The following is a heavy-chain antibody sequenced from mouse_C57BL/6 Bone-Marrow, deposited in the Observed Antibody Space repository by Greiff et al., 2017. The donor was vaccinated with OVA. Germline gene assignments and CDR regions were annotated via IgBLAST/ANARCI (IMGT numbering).Heavy chain of an antibody. CDR2: IEPENGDT. D-gene: IGHD1-1*01. J-gene: IGHJ2*01. CDR1: AFTIKADF. CDR3: TLYYGSSYVFDY. V-gene: IGHV14-4*01. Sequence: DVKLQESGAELVRPGASSSLSAPPPAFTIKADFCHGVSRRPEHGLEWIGWIEPENGDTEYASKFQGKATITADTSSNTAYLQLSSLTSEDTAVYYCTLYYGSSYVFDYWGQGTTLTVSS.